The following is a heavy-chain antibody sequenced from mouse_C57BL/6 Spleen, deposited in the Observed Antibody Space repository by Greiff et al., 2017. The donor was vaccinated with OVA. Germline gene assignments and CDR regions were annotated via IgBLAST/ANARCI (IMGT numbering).Heavy chain of an antibody. J-gene: IGHJ3*01. CDR1: GFTFSSYG. Sequence: EVQVVESGGDLVKPGGSLKLSCAASGFTFSSYGMSWVRQTPDKRLEWVATISSGGSYTYYPDSVKGRFTISRDNAKNTLYLQMSSLKSEDTAMYYCARQGSGYVYWGQGTLVTVSA. D-gene: IGHD3-2*02. V-gene: IGHV5-6*01. CDR2: ISSGGSYT. CDR3: ARQGSGYVY.